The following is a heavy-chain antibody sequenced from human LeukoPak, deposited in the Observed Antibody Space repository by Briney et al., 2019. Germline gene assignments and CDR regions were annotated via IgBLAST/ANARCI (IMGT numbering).Heavy chain of an antibody. CDR3: ARASTGCSSTSCYNAFDI. CDR2: ISSSSSYI. Sequence: GGSLRLSCAASGFTFSSYSMNWVRQAPGKGLEWVSSISSSSSYIYYADSVKGRFTISRDNAKNSLYLQMNSLRAEDTAVYYCARASTGCSSTSCYNAFDIWGQGTMVTVSS. CDR1: GFTFSSYS. V-gene: IGHV3-21*01. D-gene: IGHD2-2*02. J-gene: IGHJ3*02.